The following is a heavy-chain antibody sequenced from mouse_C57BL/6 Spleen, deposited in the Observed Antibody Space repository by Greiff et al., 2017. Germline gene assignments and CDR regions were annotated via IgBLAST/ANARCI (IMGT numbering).Heavy chain of an antibody. CDR1: GHTFTGYW. CDR2: IDPSDSYT. V-gene: IGHV1-69*01. J-gene: IGHJ3*01. CDR3: ARPSYYDYDGPLAC. Sequence: QVQLQQSGAELMKPGASVKPYCKATGHTFTGYWIERVKQRPGQGLEWIGEIDPSDSYTNYNQKFKGKSTLTVDKSSSTAYMQLSSLTSEDSAVYYCARPSYYDYDGPLACWGHVPLVSVSA. D-gene: IGHD2-4*01.